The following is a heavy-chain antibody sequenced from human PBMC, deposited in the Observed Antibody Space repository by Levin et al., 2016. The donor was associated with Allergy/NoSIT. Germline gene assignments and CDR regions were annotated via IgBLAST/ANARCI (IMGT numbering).Heavy chain of an antibody. CDR3: ARHRGIAAAGDPYYYYGMDV. J-gene: IGHJ6*02. CDR1: GYSFTSYW. D-gene: IGHD6-13*01. Sequence: KVSCKGSGYSFTSYWIGWVRQMPGKGLEWMGIIYPGDSDTRYSPSFQGQVTISADKSISTAYLQWSSLKASDTAMYYCARHRGIAAAGDPYYYYGMDVWGQGTTVTVSS. V-gene: IGHV5-51*01. CDR2: IYPGDSDT.